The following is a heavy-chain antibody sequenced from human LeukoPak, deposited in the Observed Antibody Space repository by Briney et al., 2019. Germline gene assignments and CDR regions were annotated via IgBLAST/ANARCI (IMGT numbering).Heavy chain of an antibody. J-gene: IGHJ4*02. CDR3: ARRAGAYSHPSDY. Sequence: PGGSLTLSCAASGFTLSRFGMIWVRQAPGKGREWVSAISGSGGSTYYADSVKGRFTISRDNSKNTLYLQMNSLRAEDTAVYYCARRAGAYSHPSDYWGQGTLVTVSS. CDR1: GFTLSRFG. V-gene: IGHV3-23*01. D-gene: IGHD4/OR15-4a*01. CDR2: ISGSGGST.